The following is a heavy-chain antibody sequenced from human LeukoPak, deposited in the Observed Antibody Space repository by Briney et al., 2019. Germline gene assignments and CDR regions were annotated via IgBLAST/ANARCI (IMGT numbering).Heavy chain of an antibody. CDR1: GFTFSSYG. D-gene: IGHD6-13*01. CDR3: ARGLPYSPNFDY. J-gene: IGHJ4*02. V-gene: IGHV3-33*01. Sequence: PGGSLRLSCAASGFTFSSYGMHWVRQAPGKGLEWVAVIWYDGSNKYYADSVKGRFTISRDNSKNTLYLQMNSLRAEDTAVYYCARGLPYSPNFDYWGQGTLVTVSS. CDR2: IWYDGSNK.